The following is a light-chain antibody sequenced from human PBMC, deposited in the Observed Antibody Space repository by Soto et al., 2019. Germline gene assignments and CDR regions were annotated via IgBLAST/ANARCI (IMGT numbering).Light chain of an antibody. V-gene: IGKV3-11*01. Sequence: EIVLTQSPATLSLSPGERATLSCRASQSVSSYLAWYQQQPGQAPRLLIYDASNRATGIPARFSGSGSGTDFTLTISRLEPEDFAVYYCQQRSNWPGTFGQGTKVEIK. CDR3: QQRSNWPGT. J-gene: IGKJ1*01. CDR1: QSVSSY. CDR2: DAS.